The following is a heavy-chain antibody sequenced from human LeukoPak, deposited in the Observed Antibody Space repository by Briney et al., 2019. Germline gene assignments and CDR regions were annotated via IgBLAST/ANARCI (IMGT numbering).Heavy chain of an antibody. V-gene: IGHV3-9*03. CDR3: AKATVYDILTGYFDY. CDR1: GFTFDDYA. Sequence: GRSLRLSCAASGFTFDDYAMHWVRQAPGKGLEWVSGISWNSGSIGYADSVKGRFTISRDNAKNSLYLQMNSLRAEDMALYYCAKATVYDILTGYFDYWGQGTLVTVSS. CDR2: ISWNSGSI. J-gene: IGHJ4*02. D-gene: IGHD3-9*01.